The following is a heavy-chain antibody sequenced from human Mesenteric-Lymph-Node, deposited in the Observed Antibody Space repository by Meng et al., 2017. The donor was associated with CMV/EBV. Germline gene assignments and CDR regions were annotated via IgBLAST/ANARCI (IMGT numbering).Heavy chain of an antibody. Sequence: VYGGSFSGYYWSWIRQPPGKGLEWIGEIYHTGSTNYHPSVRSRVTISLDKSNNQFSLKLTSVTAADTAIYYCARVDYDFWSGAFDPWGQGTLVTVSS. CDR3: ARVDYDFWSGAFDP. CDR2: IYHTGST. CDR1: GGSFSGYY. J-gene: IGHJ5*02. V-gene: IGHV4-34*01. D-gene: IGHD3-3*01.